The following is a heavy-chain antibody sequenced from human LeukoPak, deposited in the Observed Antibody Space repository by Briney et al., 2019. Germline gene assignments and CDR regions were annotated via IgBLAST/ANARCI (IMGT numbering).Heavy chain of an antibody. J-gene: IGHJ6*03. CDR1: GYSFTSYW. Sequence: PGESLKISCKGSGYSFTSYWIGWVRQMPGKGLEWMGIIYPGDSDTRYSPSFQGQVTISADKSISTAYLQWSSLKASDTAMYYCARHRGTATADYYYYYYMDVWGKGTTVTVSS. CDR3: ARHRGTATADYYYYYYMDV. CDR2: IYPGDSDT. D-gene: IGHD5-18*01. V-gene: IGHV5-51*01.